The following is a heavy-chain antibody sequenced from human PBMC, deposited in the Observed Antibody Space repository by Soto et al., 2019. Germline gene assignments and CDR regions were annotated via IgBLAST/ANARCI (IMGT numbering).Heavy chain of an antibody. CDR3: ARSPVGDAFNV. J-gene: IGHJ3*01. CDR2: IISGSDSI. CDR1: GFTFSSYS. V-gene: IGHV3-21*01. Sequence: EVQLVESGGGLVKPGGSLRLSCAASGFTFSSYSMNWVRQAPGTGLEWFSSIISGSDSIFYADSVKGRCTISRDNAKNSLFLQMTSLTSEDTAVYYCARSPVGDAFNVWGQGTVVTVSS.